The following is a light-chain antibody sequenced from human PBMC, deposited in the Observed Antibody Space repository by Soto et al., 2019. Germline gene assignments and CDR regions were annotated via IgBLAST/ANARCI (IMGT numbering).Light chain of an antibody. V-gene: IGKV3-15*01. CDR3: QQYNNWPPIT. Sequence: EIVMTQSPATLSVSPGERATLSCRASQSVSSNLAWYQQKPGQAPRLLIYGASTRATGIPARFSGSGSGTEFILTISRLQYEDFALYYCQQYNNWPPITFGQGTKLEI. J-gene: IGKJ2*01. CDR2: GAS. CDR1: QSVSSN.